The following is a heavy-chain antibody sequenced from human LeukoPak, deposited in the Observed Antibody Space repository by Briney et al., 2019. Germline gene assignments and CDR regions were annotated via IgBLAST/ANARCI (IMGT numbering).Heavy chain of an antibody. CDR3: ARDWEQVGTFDI. D-gene: IGHD1/OR15-1a*01. J-gene: IGHJ3*02. CDR1: AGSIISTSYY. V-gene: IGHV4-39*07. Sequence: PSETLSLTCSVSAGSIISTSYYWAWIRQTPGMGLEWIGSIYYSGNTYYNPSLKSRVTISIDTSKNQLSLKVNSVTAADTAVYYCARDWEQVGTFDIWGQGTMVTVSS. CDR2: IYYSGNT.